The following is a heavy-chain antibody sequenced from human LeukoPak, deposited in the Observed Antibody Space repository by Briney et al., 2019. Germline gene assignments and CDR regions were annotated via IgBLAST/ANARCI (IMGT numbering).Heavy chain of an antibody. Sequence: SQTLSLTCAISGDSVSSNSAAWNWIRQSPSRGLEWLGRTYYKSKWYKDYAGSVNSRITINPDTSKNQFSLQLNSVTPEDTAVYYCARGGPWDLPVGKSDYWGQGTLVTVSS. CDR1: GDSVSSNSAA. V-gene: IGHV6-1*01. J-gene: IGHJ4*02. D-gene: IGHD1-26*01. CDR2: TYYKSKWYK. CDR3: ARGGPWDLPVGKSDY.